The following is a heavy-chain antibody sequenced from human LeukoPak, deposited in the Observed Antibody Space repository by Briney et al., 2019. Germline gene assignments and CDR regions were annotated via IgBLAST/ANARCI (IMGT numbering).Heavy chain of an antibody. D-gene: IGHD3-22*01. CDR3: ARGQYYYDSSGYYLDY. CDR1: GYTFTSYD. Sequence: ASVKVSCKASGYTFTSYDINWVRQATGQGLEWMGWMNPNSGNTGYAQKFQGRVTMTRNTAISTAYMELSSLRSEDTAVYYCARGQYYYDSSGYYLDYWGRGTLVTVSS. J-gene: IGHJ4*02. CDR2: MNPNSGNT. V-gene: IGHV1-8*01.